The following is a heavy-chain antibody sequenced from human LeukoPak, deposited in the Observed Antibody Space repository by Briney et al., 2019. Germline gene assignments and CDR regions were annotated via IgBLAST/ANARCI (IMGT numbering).Heavy chain of an antibody. V-gene: IGHV3-74*01. Sequence: PGGSLRLSCAASGFTFSSYWMHWVRQAPGKGLVWVSRINSDGSSTSYADSVKGRFTISRDNAKNTLYPQMNSLRAEDTAVYYCARDCYDSSGYSMDYWGQGTLVTVSS. CDR2: INSDGSST. J-gene: IGHJ4*02. CDR1: GFTFSSYW. D-gene: IGHD3-22*01. CDR3: ARDCYDSSGYSMDY.